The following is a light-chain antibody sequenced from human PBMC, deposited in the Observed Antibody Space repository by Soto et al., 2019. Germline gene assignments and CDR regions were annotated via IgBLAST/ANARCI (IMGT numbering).Light chain of an antibody. CDR2: DAS. J-gene: IGKJ4*01. CDR3: QQRSNWPT. V-gene: IGKV3-11*01. Sequence: EIGLTQSPATLSLSPGERATLSCRASQSVSSYLAWYQQKPGQAPRLLIYDASNRATGIPARFSGSGSGTDFTLTISSLEPEDFAVYYCQQRSNWPTFGGGTKVEMK. CDR1: QSVSSY.